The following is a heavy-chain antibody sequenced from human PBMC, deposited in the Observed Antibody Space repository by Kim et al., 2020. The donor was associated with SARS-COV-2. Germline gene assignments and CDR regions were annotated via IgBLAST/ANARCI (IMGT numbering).Heavy chain of an antibody. CDR3: AKEPGQCGAGCYALLDH. Sequence: VRGLFTISRDNSKNTLYLQMNSLRAEDTAVYYWAKEPGQCGAGCYALLDHWGQGTLVTVSS. V-gene: IGHV3-23*01. D-gene: IGHD2-15*01. J-gene: IGHJ4*02.